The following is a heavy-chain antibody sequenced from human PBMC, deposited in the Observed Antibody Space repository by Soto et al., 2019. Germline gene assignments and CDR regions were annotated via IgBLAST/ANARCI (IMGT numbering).Heavy chain of an antibody. Sequence: PGGSLRLAFAASGFTFSNAWMSWVRQAPGKGLEWVGRIKSKTDGGTTDYAAPVKGRFTISRDDSKNTLYLQMNSLKTEDTAVYYCTTDQGDIVVVVAATTNGMDVWGQGTTVTV. V-gene: IGHV3-15*01. CDR1: GFTFSNAW. J-gene: IGHJ6*01. D-gene: IGHD2-15*01. CDR2: IKSKTDGGTT. CDR3: TTDQGDIVVVVAATTNGMDV.